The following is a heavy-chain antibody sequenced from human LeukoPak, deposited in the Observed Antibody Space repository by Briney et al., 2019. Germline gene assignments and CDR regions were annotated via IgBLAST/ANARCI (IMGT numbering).Heavy chain of an antibody. Sequence: GGSLRLSCAASGFTFSSYGMHWVRQAPGKGLEWVAVISYDGSNKYYADSVKGRFTISRDNSKNTLYLQMNSLRAEDTAVYYCARYYGSGSPYREYYFDYWGQGTLVTVSS. V-gene: IGHV3-30*03. CDR2: ISYDGSNK. D-gene: IGHD3-10*01. J-gene: IGHJ4*02. CDR1: GFTFSSYG. CDR3: ARYYGSGSPYREYYFDY.